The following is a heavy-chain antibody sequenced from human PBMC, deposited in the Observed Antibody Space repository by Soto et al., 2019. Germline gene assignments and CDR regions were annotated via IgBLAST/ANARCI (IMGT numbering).Heavy chain of an antibody. D-gene: IGHD2-2*01. V-gene: IGHV5-10-1*01. J-gene: IGHJ5*02. CDR1: GYTYTTFW. Sequence: GESLKISCTGFGYTYTTFWISWVRQMPGRGLEWMGRIDPRDSYTSYSPSFQDHVTISVDKSINTAYLQWGSLKASDTAMYYCARLYCSSSTCDSWSDPWGQGTLVTVSS. CDR2: IDPRDSYT. CDR3: ARLYCSSSTCDSWSDP.